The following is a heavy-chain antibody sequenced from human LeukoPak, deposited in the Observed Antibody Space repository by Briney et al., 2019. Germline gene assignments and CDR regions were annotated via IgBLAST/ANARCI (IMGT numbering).Heavy chain of an antibody. D-gene: IGHD2-8*01. J-gene: IGHJ5*02. CDR1: GGSISSGGYY. Sequence: PSETLSLTCTVSGGSISSGGYYWSWIRQHPGKGLEWIGYIYYSGSTYYNPSLKSRVTISVDTSKNQFSPKLSSVTAADTAVYYCARVVDIVLMVDPWGQGTLVTVSS. CDR3: ARVVDIVLMVDP. CDR2: IYYSGST. V-gene: IGHV4-31*03.